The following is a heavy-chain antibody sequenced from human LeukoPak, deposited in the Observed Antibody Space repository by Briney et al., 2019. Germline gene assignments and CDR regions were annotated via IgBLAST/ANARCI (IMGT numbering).Heavy chain of an antibody. D-gene: IGHD3-9*01. J-gene: IGHJ4*02. V-gene: IGHV3-23*01. CDR3: ARGYDILTGYSY. CDR1: GFTFSSYA. Sequence: PGGSLRLSCAASGFTFSSYAMSWVRQAPGKGLEWVSAISGSGGSTYYADSVKGRFTISRDNSKNTLYLQMNSLRADDTAVYYCARGYDILTGYSYWGQGTLVTVSS. CDR2: ISGSGGST.